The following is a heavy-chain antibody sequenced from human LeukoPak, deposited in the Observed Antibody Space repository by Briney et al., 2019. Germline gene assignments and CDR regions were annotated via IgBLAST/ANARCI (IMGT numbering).Heavy chain of an antibody. CDR2: ISSSGSTI. CDR3: ARAMGSSWPLDY. J-gene: IGHJ4*02. V-gene: IGHV3-48*03. D-gene: IGHD6-13*01. CDR1: GFTFSSYE. Sequence: PGGSLRLSCAASGFTFSSYEMNWVRQAPGKGLEWVSYISSSGSTIYYADSVKGRFTISRDNAKNSLYLQMNSLRAEDTAVYYCARAMGSSWPLDYWGQGTLVTVSS.